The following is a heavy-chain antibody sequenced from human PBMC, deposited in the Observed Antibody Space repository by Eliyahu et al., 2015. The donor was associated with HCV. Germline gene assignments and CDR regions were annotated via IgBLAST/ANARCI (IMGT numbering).Heavy chain of an antibody. D-gene: IGHD4-17*01. J-gene: IGHJ5*02. Sequence: EVQLVESGGDLVQPGGSLXLSXAASGFTFSGSAIXWVRQTSGKGLEWVGRIRGKVNSYATAYAASVTGRFTISRDDSKNMAYLQMDSLETADTAIYYCTRSSPDHGDYDQFDPWGQGTLVTVSS. CDR3: TRSSPDHGDYDQFDP. V-gene: IGHV3-73*02. CDR2: IRGKVNSYAT. CDR1: GFTFSGSA.